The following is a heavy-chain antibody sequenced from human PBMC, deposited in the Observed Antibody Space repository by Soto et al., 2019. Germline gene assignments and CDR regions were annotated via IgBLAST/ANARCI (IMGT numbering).Heavy chain of an antibody. CDR3: GKDSSSRYYFDS. CDR1: GFTFSNYA. J-gene: IGHJ4*02. D-gene: IGHD6-13*01. CDR2: ISGNGDKT. Sequence: GGSLRLSCSASGFTFSNYAMHWVRQAPGKGLEYVSAISGNGDKTYYADSVRGRFTISRDNSKNTLYLQMNSLRAEDTAVYYCGKDSSSRYYFDSWGQGTLVIVSS. V-gene: IGHV3-64D*08.